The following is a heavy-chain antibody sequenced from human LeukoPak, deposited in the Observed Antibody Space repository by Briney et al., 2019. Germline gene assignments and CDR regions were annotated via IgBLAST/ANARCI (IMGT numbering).Heavy chain of an antibody. Sequence: SETLSLTCAVYGGSFSGYYWSWIRQPPGKGLEWIGEINHSGSTNYNPSLKSRVTISVDTSKNQFSLKLSSVTAADTAVYYCAISRASYYDFWGGYTNGGYYFDYWGQGTLVTVSS. D-gene: IGHD3-3*01. CDR1: GGSFSGYY. V-gene: IGHV4-34*01. CDR3: AISRASYYDFWGGYTNGGYYFDY. CDR2: INHSGST. J-gene: IGHJ4*02.